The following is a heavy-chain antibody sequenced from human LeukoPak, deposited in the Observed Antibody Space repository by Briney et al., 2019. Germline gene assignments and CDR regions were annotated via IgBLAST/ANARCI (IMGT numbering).Heavy chain of an antibody. J-gene: IGHJ5*02. D-gene: IGHD3-10*01. CDR3: ANYGSGSYRFDP. CDR2: IYYSGST. CDR1: GGSISSSNYY. Sequence: TLSLTCTVSGGSISSSNYYWSWIRQHPGKGLEWIGYIYYSGSTYYNPSLKSRVTISVDTSKNQFSLKLSSVTAADTAVYYCANYGSGSYRFDPWGQGTLVTVSS. V-gene: IGHV4-31*03.